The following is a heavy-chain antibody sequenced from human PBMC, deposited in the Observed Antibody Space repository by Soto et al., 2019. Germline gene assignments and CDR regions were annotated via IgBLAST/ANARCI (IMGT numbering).Heavy chain of an antibody. Sequence: QVQLQESGPGLVKPSQTLSLVCTVSGGSISSGDSYWSWIRQPPGKGLEWIGYIYYSGSTYYNPSVKRRVIISVDTSKTQSSLNLTSVTAADTAVYFCASSSVTVVNGFTVTNIFSFDYWGQGTLVTVSS. CDR1: GGSISSGDSY. CDR3: ASSSVTVVNGFTVTNIFSFDY. V-gene: IGHV4-30-4*01. J-gene: IGHJ4*02. CDR2: IYYSGST. D-gene: IGHD4-17*01.